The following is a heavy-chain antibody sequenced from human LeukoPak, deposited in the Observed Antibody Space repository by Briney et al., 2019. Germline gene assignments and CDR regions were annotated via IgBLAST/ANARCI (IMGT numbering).Heavy chain of an antibody. J-gene: IGHJ3*02. CDR1: GFIVSSNY. V-gene: IGHV3-21*01. CDR3: ARGLGVPDAFDI. CDR2: ISSSSSYI. D-gene: IGHD1-26*01. Sequence: PGGSLRLSCAASGFIVSSNYMSWVRQAPGKGLEWASSISSSSSYIYSADSMKGRFTISRDNAKNSLYLQMNSLRAEDTAVYYCARGLGVPDAFDIWGQGTMVTVSS.